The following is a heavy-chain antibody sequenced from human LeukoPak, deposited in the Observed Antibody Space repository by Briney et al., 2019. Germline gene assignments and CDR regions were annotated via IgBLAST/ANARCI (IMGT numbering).Heavy chain of an antibody. D-gene: IGHD3-9*01. Sequence: GGSLRLSCAASGFTFSSYSMNWVRQAPGKGLEWLSYISYNSGTISYADSVKGRFTVSRDDAANSLYLQMTSLRVEDTAVYYCARGRLGGHFNWMPPPPDYWGQGTLVTVSS. CDR2: ISYNSGTI. J-gene: IGHJ4*02. CDR1: GFTFSSYS. CDR3: ARGRLGGHFNWMPPPPDY. V-gene: IGHV3-48*04.